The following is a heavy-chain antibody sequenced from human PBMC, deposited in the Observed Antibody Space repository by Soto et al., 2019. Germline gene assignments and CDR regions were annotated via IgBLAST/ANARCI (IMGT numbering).Heavy chain of an antibody. V-gene: IGHV4-59*01. CDR3: ARGGRGPFDY. CDR1: GGSISSYY. CDR2: IYYSGNT. J-gene: IGHJ4*02. Sequence: QVQLQESGPGLVKPSETLSLTCTVSGGSISSYYWNWIRQPPGKGLEWIGCIYYSGNTNYNPSLKSRVTISVDTSKNQFSLKLSSVTAADTAVYYCARGGRGPFDYWGQGTLVTVSS. D-gene: IGHD3-10*01.